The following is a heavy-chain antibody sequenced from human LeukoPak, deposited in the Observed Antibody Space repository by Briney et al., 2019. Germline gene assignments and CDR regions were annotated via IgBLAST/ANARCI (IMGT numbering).Heavy chain of an antibody. CDR3: AKDMAYSSSSGYYGMDV. CDR1: GFTFSSYW. Sequence: GGSLRLSCAASGFTFSSYWMSWVRQAPGKGLEWVANIKQDGSEKYYVDSVKGRFTISRDNAKNTLYLQMNSLRAEDTAVYYCAKDMAYSSSSGYYGMDVWGQGTTVTVSS. CDR2: IKQDGSEK. J-gene: IGHJ6*02. D-gene: IGHD6-6*01. V-gene: IGHV3-7*03.